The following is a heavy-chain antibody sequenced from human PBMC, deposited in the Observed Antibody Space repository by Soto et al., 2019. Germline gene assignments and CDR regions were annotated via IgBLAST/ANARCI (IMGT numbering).Heavy chain of an antibody. D-gene: IGHD3-22*01. CDR3: AKGPYDSSGYYNFDY. J-gene: IGHJ4*02. CDR1: GSTFDDYA. CDR2: ISWNSAAI. Sequence: VQLVESGGGLVQPGRSLRLSCAASGSTFDDYAMHWVRQAPGKGLEWVSGISWNSAAIGYADSVRGRFSISRDNAKNSLYLQMNSLRAEDTALYYCAKGPYDSSGYYNFDYWGQGTLVTVSS. V-gene: IGHV3-9*01.